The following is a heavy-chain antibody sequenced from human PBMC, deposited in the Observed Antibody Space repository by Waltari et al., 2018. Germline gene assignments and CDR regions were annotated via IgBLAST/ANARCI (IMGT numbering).Heavy chain of an antibody. CDR3: ARGYDFWSGYYVY. CDR2: MNPNSGNT. Sequence: QVQLVQSGAEVQKPGASVKVRCKASGYTCPSYDINWVRQANGQGLEWMGWMNPNSGNTGYAQKFQGRVTITRNTSISTAYMELSSLRSEDTAVYYCARGYDFWSGYYVYWGQGTLVTVSS. CDR1: GYTCPSYD. V-gene: IGHV1-8*03. J-gene: IGHJ4*02. D-gene: IGHD3-3*01.